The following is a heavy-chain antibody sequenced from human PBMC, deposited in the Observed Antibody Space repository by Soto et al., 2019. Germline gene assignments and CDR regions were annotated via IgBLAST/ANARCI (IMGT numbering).Heavy chain of an antibody. CDR1: GGSFSGYY. CDR3: ARGGLKLYYDFWSGYYIGWFDP. Sequence: QVQLQQWGAGLLKPSETLSLTCAVYGGSFSGYYWSWIRQPPGKGLEWIWEINHSGGTNYNPSLKRRVTISVDTSKNQFSLKLSSVTAADTAVYYCARGGLKLYYDFWSGYYIGWFDPWGQGTLVTVSS. D-gene: IGHD3-3*01. V-gene: IGHV4-34*01. J-gene: IGHJ5*02. CDR2: INHSGGT.